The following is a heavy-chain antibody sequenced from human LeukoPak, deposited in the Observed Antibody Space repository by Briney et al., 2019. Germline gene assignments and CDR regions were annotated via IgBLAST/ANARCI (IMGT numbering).Heavy chain of an antibody. CDR3: ARVGGYDFWSAFAMDY. J-gene: IGHJ4*02. D-gene: IGHD3-3*01. V-gene: IGHV1-2*02. Sequence: GASVKVSCKASGYTFTGYYMHWVRQAPGQGLEWMGWINPNSGGTNYAQKFQGRVTMTRDTSISTAYMELSRLRSDDTAVDYCARVGGYDFWSAFAMDYWGQGTLVTVSS. CDR2: INPNSGGT. CDR1: GYTFTGYY.